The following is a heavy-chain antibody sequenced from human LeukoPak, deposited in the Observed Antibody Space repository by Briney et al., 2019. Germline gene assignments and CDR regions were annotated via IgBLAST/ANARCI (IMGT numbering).Heavy chain of an antibody. V-gene: IGHV3-49*04. CDR1: GFTFGDYA. D-gene: IGHD2-15*01. CDR3: TRALYCSGGSCWPFDY. CDR2: IRSKAYGGTT. Sequence: GGSLRLSCTASGFTFGDYAMSWVCQAPGKGLEWVGFIRSKAYGGTTEYAASVKGRFTISRDDSKSIAYLQMNSLKTEDTAVYYCTRALYCSGGSCWPFDYWGQGTLVTVSS. J-gene: IGHJ4*02.